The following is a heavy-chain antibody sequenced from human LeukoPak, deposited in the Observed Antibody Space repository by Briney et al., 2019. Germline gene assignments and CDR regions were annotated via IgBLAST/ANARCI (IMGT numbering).Heavy chain of an antibody. Sequence: PGGSLRLSCAASGFTFDDFAMHWVRQVPGKGLEWVSGISRNSGSIGYADSVKGRSTISRDNAKNSLYLQMNSLRAEDTAVYYCARGSGGSCWGQGTLVTVSS. V-gene: IGHV3-9*01. CDR1: GFTFDDFA. CDR2: ISRNSGSI. D-gene: IGHD2-15*01. CDR3: ARGSGGSC. J-gene: IGHJ4*02.